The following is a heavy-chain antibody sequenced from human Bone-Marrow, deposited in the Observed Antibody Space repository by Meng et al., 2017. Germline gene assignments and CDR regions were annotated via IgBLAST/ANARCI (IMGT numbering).Heavy chain of an antibody. CDR2: IIPIFGTA. V-gene: IGHV1-69*05. CDR3: ARSKGGERHPHFHSYGMDV. Sequence: SVKVSCKASGGTFSSYAISWVRQAPGQGLEWMGGIIPIFGTANYAQKFQGRVTINTDESTSTAYMELSSLRSEDTAVYYWARSKGGERHPHFHSYGMDVWGQGTTVTVSS. J-gene: IGHJ6*02. D-gene: IGHD3-16*01. CDR1: GGTFSSYA.